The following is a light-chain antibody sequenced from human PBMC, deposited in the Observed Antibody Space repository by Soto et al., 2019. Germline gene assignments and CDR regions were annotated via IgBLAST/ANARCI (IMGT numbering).Light chain of an antibody. CDR2: DAS. J-gene: IGKJ2*01. V-gene: IGKV3-11*01. CDR3: HQRSNGHPYT. CDR1: QSVSRY. Sequence: EIVLTQSPATLSLSPGESATISCKASQSVSRYLAWYQQKPGQAPRLLIYDASNSATGIPDMFSGSGSGTDLTLAIISLEPEDCAVNYGHQRSNGHPYTFSQGTKLEIK.